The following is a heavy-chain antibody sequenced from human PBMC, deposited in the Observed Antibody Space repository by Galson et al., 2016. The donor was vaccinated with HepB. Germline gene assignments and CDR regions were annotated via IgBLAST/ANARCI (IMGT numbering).Heavy chain of an antibody. D-gene: IGHD4-11*01. Sequence: SLRLSCAASGFTFSRSAMYWVRQAPGKGLEWVAVISYDGSNKYYADSVKGRFTISRDNSKNTLYLQMNSLSAEDTAVYYCARDTRPYSNLRHGMDVWGQGTTVTVSS. CDR3: ARDTRPYSNLRHGMDV. CDR1: GFTFSRSA. V-gene: IGHV3-30-3*01. CDR2: ISYDGSNK. J-gene: IGHJ6*02.